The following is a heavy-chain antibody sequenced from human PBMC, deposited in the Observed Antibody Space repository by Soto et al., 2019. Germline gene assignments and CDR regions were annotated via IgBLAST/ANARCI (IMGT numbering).Heavy chain of an antibody. J-gene: IGHJ3*02. CDR3: AKDATSFIGVWDPFDM. V-gene: IGHV3-23*01. Sequence: EVQLLESGGGVVQPGGSLRLSCAASGFTFSDYAMSWVRQTPGKGLQWVAGVGGSDDDKHYADSVRGRFIVSRDNSKNTLYLQMNRLRADDTAIYYCAKDATSFIGVWDPFDMWGQGTEVTVSS. CDR1: GFTFSDYA. D-gene: IGHD2-8*01. CDR2: VGGSDDDK.